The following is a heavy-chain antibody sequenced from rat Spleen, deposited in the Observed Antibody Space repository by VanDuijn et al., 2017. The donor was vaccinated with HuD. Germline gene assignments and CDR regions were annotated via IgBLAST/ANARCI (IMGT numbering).Heavy chain of an antibody. CDR2: ISYDGGST. D-gene: IGHD1-6*01. J-gene: IGHJ2*01. CDR3: ARGDDYNYFDY. CDR1: GFTFSNYG. Sequence: EVQLVESGGGLVQPGRSMKLSCAASGFTFSNYGMAWVRQAPKKGLEWVAYISYDGGSTYYRDSVKGRFTISRDKAKSTLFLQMDSLRSEDTATYYCARGDDYNYFDYWGQGVMVTVSS. V-gene: IGHV5-29*01.